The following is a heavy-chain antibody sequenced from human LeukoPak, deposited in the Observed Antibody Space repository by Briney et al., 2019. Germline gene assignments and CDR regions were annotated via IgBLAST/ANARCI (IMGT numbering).Heavy chain of an antibody. CDR2: ISFDGSTK. J-gene: IGHJ1*01. D-gene: IGHD3-10*01. V-gene: IGHV3-30*18. Sequence: GGSLRLSCAASGFTFSSSGMHWVRQAPGKGLEWVAVISFDGSTKYYEDFVKGRFTISRDKSKNTLYLQMNSLRPEDTAVYYCAKDSYGSGSYGYFQHWGQGTLVTVSS. CDR1: GFTFSSSG. CDR3: AKDSYGSGSYGYFQH.